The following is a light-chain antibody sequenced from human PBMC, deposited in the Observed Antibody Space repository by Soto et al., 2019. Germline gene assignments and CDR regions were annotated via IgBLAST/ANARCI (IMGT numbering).Light chain of an antibody. V-gene: IGKV1-5*01. CDR1: QSINSW. J-gene: IGKJ1*01. CDR2: DAS. CDR3: QQYNTYPWT. Sequence: DIQMTQSPSTLSASVGDRVTITCRASQSINSWLAWYQQKPGKAPKLLIYDASSFKSGVPSRFSGSGSGTDFTLTISSLQPDDFATYYCQQYNTYPWTFGQGTKVEIK.